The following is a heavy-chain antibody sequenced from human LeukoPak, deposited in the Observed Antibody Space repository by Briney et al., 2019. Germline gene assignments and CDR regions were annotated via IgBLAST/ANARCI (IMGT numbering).Heavy chain of an antibody. CDR2: TNPNSGGT. CDR1: GYTFTGQY. Sequence: ASVKVSCKTSGYTFTGQYLHWVRQAPGQGLEWMGWTNPNSGGTKSAQKFQGRVTMTEDTSTDTAYMELSSLRSEDTAVYYCATDFHYYSSGGYYKTDYWGQGTLVTVSS. CDR3: ATDFHYYSSGGYYKTDY. D-gene: IGHD3-10*01. J-gene: IGHJ4*02. V-gene: IGHV1-2*02.